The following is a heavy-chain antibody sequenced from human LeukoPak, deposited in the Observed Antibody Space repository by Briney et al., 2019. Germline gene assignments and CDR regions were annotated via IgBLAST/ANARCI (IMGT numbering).Heavy chain of an antibody. CDR1: GGSISSSNYY. Sequence: SETLSLTCTVSGGSISSSNYYWGWIRQSPGKGLEWIVSISYNGNTFYNPSLKSRVTISLDTSKNQFSLKLNSVTAADTAVYYCARGYCTNAVCSHGPTQAWGQGTLVTVSS. CDR2: ISYNGNT. CDR3: ARGYCTNAVCSHGPTQA. V-gene: IGHV4-39*07. D-gene: IGHD2-8*01. J-gene: IGHJ4*02.